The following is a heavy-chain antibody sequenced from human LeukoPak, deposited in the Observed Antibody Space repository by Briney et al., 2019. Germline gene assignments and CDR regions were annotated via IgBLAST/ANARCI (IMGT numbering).Heavy chain of an antibody. CDR1: GYTFSSYY. CDR3: ASSASYSLRLQD. V-gene: IGHV1-46*01. CDR2: INPSAGST. Sequence: GASVKVSCKASGYTFSSYYMHWVRQAPGEGLEWMGIINPSAGSTNYAQKFQGRVTVTTDTPTSTVYMEVTSLRSEDTAVYFCASSASYSLRLQDGGQGTLVAVSS. J-gene: IGHJ4*02. D-gene: IGHD3-16*02.